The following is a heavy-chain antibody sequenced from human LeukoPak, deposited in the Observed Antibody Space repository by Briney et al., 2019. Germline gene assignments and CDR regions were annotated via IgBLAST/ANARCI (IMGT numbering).Heavy chain of an antibody. J-gene: IGHJ6*03. Sequence: SVKVSCKASGGTFSSYAISWVRQAPGQGLEWMGGIIPIFGTANYAQKFQGRVTITADESTSTAYMELSSLRSEDTAVYYCAKEAARLYGAEYYYMDVWGKGTTVTVSS. V-gene: IGHV1-69*01. D-gene: IGHD6-6*01. CDR2: IIPIFGTA. CDR1: GGTFSSYA. CDR3: AKEAARLYGAEYYYMDV.